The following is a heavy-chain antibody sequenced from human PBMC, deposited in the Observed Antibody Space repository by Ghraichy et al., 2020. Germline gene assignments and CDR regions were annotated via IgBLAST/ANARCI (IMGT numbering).Heavy chain of an antibody. CDR3: ARDRVGVYYDFWSGYPCFDY. CDR2: ISAYNGNT. D-gene: IGHD3-3*01. V-gene: IGHV1-18*04. J-gene: IGHJ4*02. CDR1: GYTFTSYG. Sequence: ASVKVSCKASGYTFTSYGISWVRQAPGQGLEWMGWISAYNGNTNYAQKLQGRVTMTTDTSTSTAYMELRSLRSDDTAVYYCARDRVGVYYDFWSGYPCFDYWGQGTLVTVSS.